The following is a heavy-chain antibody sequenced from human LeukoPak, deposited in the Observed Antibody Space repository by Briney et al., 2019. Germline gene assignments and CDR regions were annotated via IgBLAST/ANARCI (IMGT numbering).Heavy chain of an antibody. V-gene: IGHV4-4*02. CDR3: ARDRIKGSTEYYYYGMDV. CDR1: GGSISSSNW. D-gene: IGHD4-11*01. Sequence: PSETLSLTCAVSGGSISSSNWWSWVRQPPGKGLEWIGEIYHSGCTNYNPSLKSRVTISVDKSKNQFSLKLSSVTAADTAVYYCARDRIKGSTEYYYYGMDVWGQGTTVTVFS. J-gene: IGHJ6*02. CDR2: IYHSGCT.